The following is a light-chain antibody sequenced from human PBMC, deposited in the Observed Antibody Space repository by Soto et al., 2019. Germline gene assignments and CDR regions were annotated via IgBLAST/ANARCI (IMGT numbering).Light chain of an antibody. CDR3: SSYTSSSTWV. V-gene: IGLV2-14*01. CDR1: SSDVGGYNY. Sequence: QSVLTQPASVSGSPGQSITISCTGTSSDVGGYNYVSWYQQHPGKAPKLMIYEVSNRPSGASNRFSGSKSGNTASLTISGLQAEDEADYYCSSYTSSSTWVFGGGTKVTVL. J-gene: IGLJ3*02. CDR2: EVS.